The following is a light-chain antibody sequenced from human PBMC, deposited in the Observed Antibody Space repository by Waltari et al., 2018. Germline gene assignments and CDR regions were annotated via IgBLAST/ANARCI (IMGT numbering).Light chain of an antibody. CDR1: QSIRHN. CDR3: HHYNNWGT. CDR2: STS. V-gene: IGKV3-15*01. J-gene: IGKJ1*01. Sequence: EIVMTQSPATLSVSPGESATLSCRASQSIRHNLAGYQQKPGQAPRLLIHSTSIWAPGIPTRFNGSGSGTEFTLSISSLQSEDFALYYCHHYNNWGTFGQGTKVEFK.